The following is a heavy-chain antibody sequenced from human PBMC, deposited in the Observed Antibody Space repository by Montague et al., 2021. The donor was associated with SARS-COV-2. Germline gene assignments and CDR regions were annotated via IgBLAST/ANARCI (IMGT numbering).Heavy chain of an antibody. CDR2: INHSGST. CDR3: ARGLIVVVTAIPWYFDL. J-gene: IGHJ2*01. Sequence: SETLSLTCAVYGGSFSGYYWSWIRQPPGKGLEWIGEINHSGSTNYNPSLKSRVTISVDTSKNQFSLKLSSVTAADTAVYYCARGLIVVVTAIPWYFDLWGRGTLVIVSS. CDR1: GGSFSGYY. V-gene: IGHV4-34*01. D-gene: IGHD2-21*02.